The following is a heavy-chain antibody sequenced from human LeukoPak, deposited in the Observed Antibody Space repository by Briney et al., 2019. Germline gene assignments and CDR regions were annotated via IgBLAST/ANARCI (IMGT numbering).Heavy chain of an antibody. CDR1: GLTFSSYW. CDR2: INSNGGTT. Sequence: PGGSLRLSCVASGLTFSSYWMHWVRQAPGKGLVWVSRINSNGGTTTYADSVNGRFTISRDNAKNMVYLQMNSLRAEDTAVYYCARGASLAYYVDVWGKGTTVTVSS. D-gene: IGHD3-16*01. V-gene: IGHV3-74*01. CDR3: ARGASLAYYVDV. J-gene: IGHJ6*04.